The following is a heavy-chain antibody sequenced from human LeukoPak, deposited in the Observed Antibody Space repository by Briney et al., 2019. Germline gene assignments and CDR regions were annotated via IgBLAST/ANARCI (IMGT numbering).Heavy chain of an antibody. Sequence: GVSLRLSCAASGFPVSNNYMIWLRHAPGKGLELISVMSSGASTYYTDSVKGRVTISRDNSKNTLYLQMNSLRAEDTAVYYCARGNHIAAAGTSWGQGTLVTVSS. J-gene: IGHJ4*02. D-gene: IGHD6-13*01. CDR2: MSSGAST. CDR3: ARGNHIAAAGTS. V-gene: IGHV3-53*01. CDR1: GFPVSNNY.